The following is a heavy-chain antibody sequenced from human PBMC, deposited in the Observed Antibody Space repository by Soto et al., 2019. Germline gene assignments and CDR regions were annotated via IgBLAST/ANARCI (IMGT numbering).Heavy chain of an antibody. CDR3: ARIAAQYYFDY. V-gene: IGHV3-30-3*01. Sequence: QVQLVESGGGVVQPGRSLRLSCAASGFTFSSYAMHWVRQARGKGLEWVAVISYDGSNKYYADSVKGRFTISRDNSKNTLYLQMNILRAEDTAVYYCARIAAQYYFDYWGQGTLVTVSS. CDR1: GFTFSSYA. CDR2: ISYDGSNK. J-gene: IGHJ4*02. D-gene: IGHD6-13*01.